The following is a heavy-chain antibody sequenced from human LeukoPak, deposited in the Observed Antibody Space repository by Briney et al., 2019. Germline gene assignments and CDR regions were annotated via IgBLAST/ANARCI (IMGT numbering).Heavy chain of an antibody. CDR1: GASITSGSYY. D-gene: IGHD3-10*01. CDR3: ARGWNVYGSGRDNWFDP. V-gene: IGHV4-61*02. Sequence: SETLSLTCTVSGASITSGSYYWSWLRQPAGKRLEWIGRIYTSGSTNYNPSLRSPVTISLDTSKNQFSLKLSSVTAADTAVYYCARGWNVYGSGRDNWFDPWGQGTLVTVSS. J-gene: IGHJ5*02. CDR2: IYTSGST.